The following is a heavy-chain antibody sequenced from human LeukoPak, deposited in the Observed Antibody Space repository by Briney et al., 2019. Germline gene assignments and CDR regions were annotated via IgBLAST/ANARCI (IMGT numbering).Heavy chain of an antibody. Sequence: SETLSLTCTVSGGSISSYYWSWIRQPPGKGLEWIGSIYYSGSTYYNPSLKSRVTISVDTSKNQFSLKLSSVTAADTAVYYCARGKYYYDSSGYYQHYPLDYWGQGTLVTVSS. CDR2: IYYSGST. CDR3: ARGKYYYDSSGYYQHYPLDY. CDR1: GGSISSYY. J-gene: IGHJ4*02. D-gene: IGHD3-22*01. V-gene: IGHV4-39*07.